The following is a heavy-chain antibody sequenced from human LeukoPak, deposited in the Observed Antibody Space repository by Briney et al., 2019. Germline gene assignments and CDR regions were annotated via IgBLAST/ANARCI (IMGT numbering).Heavy chain of an antibody. CDR2: ISSSGSTI. J-gene: IGHJ5*02. CDR1: GFTFSSYE. CDR3: ARESWLLRNWFDP. Sequence: QPGGSLRLSCAASGFTFSSYEMNWVRQAPGKGLEWVSYISSSGSTIYYADSVKGRFTISRDNAKNSLYLQMNSLRAEDTAVYYCARESWLLRNWFDPWGQGTLSPSPQ. V-gene: IGHV3-48*03. D-gene: IGHD2-15*01.